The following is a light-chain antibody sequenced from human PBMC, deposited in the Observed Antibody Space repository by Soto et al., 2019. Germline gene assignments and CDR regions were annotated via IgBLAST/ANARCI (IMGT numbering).Light chain of an antibody. CDR1: QSVSST. J-gene: IGKJ4*01. V-gene: IGKV3-15*01. CDR2: DAS. Sequence: EIVLTQSPATLSLSPGERATLSCRASQSVSSTLAWYQQKPGQAPSLLIYDASSRATGIPARFSGSGSGTEFTLTVNSLQSEDFAVYYCQQYNNWPLTFGGGTKVDI. CDR3: QQYNNWPLT.